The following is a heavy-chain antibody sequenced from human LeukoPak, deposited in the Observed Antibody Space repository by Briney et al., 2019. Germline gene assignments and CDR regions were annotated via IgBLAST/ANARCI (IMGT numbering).Heavy chain of an antibody. CDR1: GGTFSTYV. CDR3: ARGAELDRFVY. J-gene: IGHJ4*02. Sequence: SVKVSCKASGGTFSTYVISWVRQAPGQGLEWMGMIIPIFGTANSAQKFQGRVTITTDESTSTAYMELGSLRSEDTAVYHCARGAELDRFVYWGQGTLVTVSS. D-gene: IGHD6-13*01. CDR2: IIPIFGTA. V-gene: IGHV1-69*05.